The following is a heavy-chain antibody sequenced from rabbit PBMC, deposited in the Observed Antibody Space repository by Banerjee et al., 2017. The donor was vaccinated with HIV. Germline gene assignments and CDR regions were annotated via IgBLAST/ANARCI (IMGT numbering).Heavy chain of an antibody. CDR1: GFSFSGSHY. V-gene: IGHV1S40*01. D-gene: IGHD8-1*01. J-gene: IGHJ6*01. CDR2: IYTGSRDFT. CDR3: ARDTGTSFSTYGMDL. Sequence: QSLEESGGDLVKPGASLTLTCTASGFSFSGSHYMCWVRQAPGKGLEWIACIYTGSRDFTYYASWAKGRFTISKSSSTTVILQMTSLTVADTATYFCARDTGTSFSTYGMDLWGPGTLVTVS.